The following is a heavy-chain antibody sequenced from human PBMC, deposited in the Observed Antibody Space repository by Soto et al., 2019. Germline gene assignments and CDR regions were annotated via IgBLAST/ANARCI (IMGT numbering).Heavy chain of an antibody. CDR1: GASISDSHW. CDR2: MFHSGST. J-gene: IGHJ6*02. CDR3: AKNNAYAIDA. Sequence: QVQLQESGPGLVKPSGTLSLTCVVSGASISDSHWWTWVRQPPGKGLEWVGEMFHSGSTNYNPTVKSRVTISLDKSRDQFSLNLSSVTDADTAVYYCAKNNAYAIDAWGQGTTVTVSS. V-gene: IGHV4-4*02. D-gene: IGHD1-20*01.